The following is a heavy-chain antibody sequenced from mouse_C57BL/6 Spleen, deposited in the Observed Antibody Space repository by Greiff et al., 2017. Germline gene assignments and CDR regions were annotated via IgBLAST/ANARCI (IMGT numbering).Heavy chain of an antibody. J-gene: IGHJ2*01. CDR3: ARSDYDYDVSYFDD. Sequence: QVQLQQSGAELVKPGASVKISCKASGYAFSSYWMNWVKQRPGKGLEWIGQIYPGDGDTNYNGKFKGKATLTADKSSSTAYMQLSSLTSEDSAVYFCARSDYDYDVSYFDDWGQGTTLTVAS. D-gene: IGHD2-4*01. V-gene: IGHV1-80*01. CDR2: IYPGDGDT. CDR1: GYAFSSYW.